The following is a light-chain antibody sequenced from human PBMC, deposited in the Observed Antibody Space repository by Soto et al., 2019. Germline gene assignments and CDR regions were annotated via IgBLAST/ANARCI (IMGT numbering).Light chain of an antibody. Sequence: DIQMTQSPPSVSASVGDRVTTTCRASQGVSSWLAWFQQKPGKAPKLLIYAASSLQTGVPSRFSGSGSGTDLSLTISSLQPEDFSTYYCQQSYSTPRTFGQGTKVDIK. CDR3: QQSYSTPRT. V-gene: IGKV1-12*01. CDR2: AAS. CDR1: QGVSSW. J-gene: IGKJ1*01.